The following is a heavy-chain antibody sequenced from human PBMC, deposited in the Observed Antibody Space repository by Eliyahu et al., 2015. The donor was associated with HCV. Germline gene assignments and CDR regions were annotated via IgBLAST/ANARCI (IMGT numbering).Heavy chain of an antibody. CDR1: GGSFSGYY. D-gene: IGHD3-3*01. CDR2: INHSGST. J-gene: IGHJ6*02. CDR3: ASSLTIFGVVKYYYGMDV. Sequence: QVQLQQWGAGLLKPSETLSLTCVVYGGSFSGYYWRWIRQPPGKGLEWIGEINHSGSTNYNPSLKSRVTISVDTSKHQFSLKLSSVTAADTAVYYCASSLTIFGVVKYYYGMDVWGQGTTVTVSS. V-gene: IGHV4-34*01.